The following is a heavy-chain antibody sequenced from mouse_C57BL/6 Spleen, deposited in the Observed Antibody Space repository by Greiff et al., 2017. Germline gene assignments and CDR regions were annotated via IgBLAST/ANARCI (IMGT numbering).Heavy chain of an antibody. D-gene: IGHD1-1*01. CDR3: AGSPLFYCYGSSPHWYFDV. V-gene: IGHV1-26*01. Sequence: VQLQQSGPELVKPGASVKISCKASGYTFTDYYMNWVKQSHGKSLEWIGDINPNNGGTSYNQKFKGKATLTVDKSSSTAYMELRSLTSEDSAVYYCAGSPLFYCYGSSPHWYFDVWGTGTTVTVSS. CDR2: INPNNGGT. J-gene: IGHJ1*03. CDR1: GYTFTDYY.